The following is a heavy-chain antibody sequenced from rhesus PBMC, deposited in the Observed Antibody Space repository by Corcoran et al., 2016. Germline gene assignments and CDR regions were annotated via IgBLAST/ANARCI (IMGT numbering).Heavy chain of an antibody. J-gene: IGHJ5-2*02. V-gene: IGHV3-30*02. CDR1: GFTFSTSW. CDR2: IKRQSDGETP. D-gene: IGHD3-28*01. Sequence: EVQLVESGAGLVLSGGSLRLSCEASGFTFSTSWMNWVRQVSGKGLEWVARIKRQSDGETPDYATSVKGRFTISRDDSKNMVYLQMNSLETADTAVYFCTTGLYSLDVWGRGVLVTVSS. CDR3: TTGLYSLDV.